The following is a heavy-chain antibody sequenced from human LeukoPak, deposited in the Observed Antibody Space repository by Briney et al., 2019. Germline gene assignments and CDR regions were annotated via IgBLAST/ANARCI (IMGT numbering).Heavy chain of an antibody. CDR2: INPNSGGT. Sequence: GASVKVSCKACGYTFTGYYMHWVRQAPGQGLEWMGWINPNSGGTNYAQKFQGRVTMTRDSSFSTAYMELRSLSSVFQVAQDCAITSGYSYGYYHSWGQGTLVTVSS. J-gene: IGHJ4*02. D-gene: IGHD5-18*01. CDR3: AITSGYSYGYYHS. V-gene: IGHV1-2*02. CDR1: GYTFTGYY.